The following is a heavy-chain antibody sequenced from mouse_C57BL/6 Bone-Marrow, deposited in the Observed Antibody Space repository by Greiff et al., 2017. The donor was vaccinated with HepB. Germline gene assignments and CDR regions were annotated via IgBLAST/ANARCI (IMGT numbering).Heavy chain of an antibody. V-gene: IGHV1-19*01. J-gene: IGHJ2*01. D-gene: IGHD1-1*01. Sequence: EVHLVESGPVLVKPGASVKMSCKASGYTFTDYYMNWVKQSHGKSLEWIGVINPYNGGTSYNQKFKGKATLTVDKSSSTAYMELNSLTSEDSAVYYCARGVVAFDYWGQGTTLTVSS. CDR2: INPYNGGT. CDR3: ARGVVAFDY. CDR1: GYTFTDYY.